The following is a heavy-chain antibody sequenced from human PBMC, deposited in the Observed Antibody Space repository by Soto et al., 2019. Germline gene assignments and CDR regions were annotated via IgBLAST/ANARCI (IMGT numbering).Heavy chain of an antibody. CDR2: ISSSSSYI. V-gene: IGHV3-21*01. Sequence: EVQLVESGGGLVKPGGSLRLSCVASGFTFSSYSMNWVRQAPGKGLEWVSSISSSSSYIYYADSVKGRFTISRDNAKNSLYLQMNSLRAEDTAVYYCASGPRVAAAGTDYWGQGTLVTVSS. CDR1: GFTFSSYS. CDR3: ASGPRVAAAGTDY. D-gene: IGHD6-13*01. J-gene: IGHJ4*02.